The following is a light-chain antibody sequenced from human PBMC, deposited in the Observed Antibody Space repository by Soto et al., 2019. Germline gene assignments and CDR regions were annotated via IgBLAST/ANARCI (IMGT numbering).Light chain of an antibody. J-gene: IGKJ2*01. CDR1: QSVSSSY. V-gene: IGKV3-20*01. CDR3: QHYCSSPPYT. CDR2: GAS. Sequence: EIVLTQSPGTLSLSPGERATLSCWASQSVSSSYLAWYQQKSGQAPRLLIYGASSRATCVPDRFSGSGSGTDFTLPISRLEPEDFAVYYCQHYCSSPPYTFGQGTKLEIK.